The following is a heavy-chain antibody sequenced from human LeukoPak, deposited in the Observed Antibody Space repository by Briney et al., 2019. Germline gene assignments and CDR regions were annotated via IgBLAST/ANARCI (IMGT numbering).Heavy chain of an antibody. Sequence: GGSLRLSCAASGFTFSSYSMNWVRQAPGKGLEWVSSISSSSSYIYYADSVKGRFTISRGNAKNSLYLQMNSLRAEDTAVYYCARDDRKQWLVRSRYFDYWGQGTLVTVSS. CDR1: GFTFSSYS. CDR3: ARDDRKQWLVRSRYFDY. V-gene: IGHV3-21*01. CDR2: ISSSSSYI. D-gene: IGHD6-19*01. J-gene: IGHJ4*02.